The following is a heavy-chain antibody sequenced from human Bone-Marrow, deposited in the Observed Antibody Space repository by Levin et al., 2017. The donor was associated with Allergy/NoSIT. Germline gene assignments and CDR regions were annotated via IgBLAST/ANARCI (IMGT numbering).Heavy chain of an antibody. J-gene: IGHJ6*02. Sequence: ASVKVSCKASGYTFTSYGISWVRQAPGQGLEWMGWISAYNGNTNYAQKLQGRVTMTTDTSTSTAYMELRSLRSDDTAVYYCARVVLRFLEWLPYPLGMDVWGQGTTVTVSS. CDR1: GYTFTSYG. V-gene: IGHV1-18*01. CDR2: ISAYNGNT. CDR3: ARVVLRFLEWLPYPLGMDV. D-gene: IGHD3-3*01.